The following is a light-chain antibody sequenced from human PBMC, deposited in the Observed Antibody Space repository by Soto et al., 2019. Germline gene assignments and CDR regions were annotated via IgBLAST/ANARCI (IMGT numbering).Light chain of an antibody. V-gene: IGKV1-5*01. CDR3: QQSRGT. CDR2: DAS. CDR1: QTISGW. J-gene: IGKJ1*01. Sequence: DIQMTQSPSTLSASVGDGVTITCRASQTISGWLAWYQQRPGKAPKLLISDASSLRSGVPSRFSGSGSGTEFTLTISSLQPEDSAVYYCQQSRGTFGQGTRVEI.